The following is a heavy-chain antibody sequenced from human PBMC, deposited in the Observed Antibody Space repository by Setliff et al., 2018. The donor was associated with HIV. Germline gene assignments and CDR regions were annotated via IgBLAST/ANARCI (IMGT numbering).Heavy chain of an antibody. J-gene: IGHJ3*01. CDR3: ARDQADVYNYLLSGAFDF. CDR2: IYTSGST. V-gene: IGHV4-61*02. D-gene: IGHD3-10*01. Sequence: SETLSLTCTVSGASTSSGNYYWSWIRQPAGKGLEWIGRIYTSGSTNYNPSLKSRVTISLDTSKNQFSLKLSSVTAADTAVYHCARDQADVYNYLLSGAFDFWGQGAMGTV. CDR1: GASTSSGNYY.